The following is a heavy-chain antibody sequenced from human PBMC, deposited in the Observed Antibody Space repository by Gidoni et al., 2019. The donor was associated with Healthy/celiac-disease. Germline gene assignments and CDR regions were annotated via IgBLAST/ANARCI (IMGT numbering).Heavy chain of an antibody. CDR2: IWYDGSNK. V-gene: IGHV3-33*01. Sequence: QVQLVESGGGVVQPGRSLRLSCAASGFTFSSYGMHWVRQAPGKGLEWVAVIWYDGSNKYYADSVKGRFTISRDNSKNTLYLQMNSLRAEDTAVYYCAREVIVVVNRYAFDIWGQGTMVTVSS. CDR1: GFTFSSYG. J-gene: IGHJ3*02. D-gene: IGHD3-22*01. CDR3: AREVIVVVNRYAFDI.